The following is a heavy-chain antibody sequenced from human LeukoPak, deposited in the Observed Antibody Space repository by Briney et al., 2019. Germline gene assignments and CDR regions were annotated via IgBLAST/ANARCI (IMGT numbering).Heavy chain of an antibody. CDR1: GFTFSSYS. V-gene: IGHV3-21*01. Sequence: GRSMILSCAASGFTFSSYSMNWVRQAPRKWLEWVSSISSSSSYIYYADSVKGRFTISRDNAKNSLYLKMNSLRAEGTAVYYCARERGTWGQGTLVTVSS. D-gene: IGHD3-16*01. CDR3: ARERGT. J-gene: IGHJ4*02. CDR2: ISSSSSYI.